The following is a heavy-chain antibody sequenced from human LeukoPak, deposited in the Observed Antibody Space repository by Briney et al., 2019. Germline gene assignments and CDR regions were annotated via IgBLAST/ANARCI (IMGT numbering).Heavy chain of an antibody. V-gene: IGHV4-59*01. CDR1: GGSISSYY. J-gene: IGHJ4*02. CDR2: IYYSGST. CDR3: ARSSSGFSLHDY. D-gene: IGHD6-19*01. Sequence: PSETLSLTCTVSGGSISSYYWSWIRQPPGQGLEWIGYIYYSGSTNYNPSLKSRVTISVDTSKNQFSLKLSSVTAADTAVYYCARSSSGFSLHDYWGQGTLVTVSS.